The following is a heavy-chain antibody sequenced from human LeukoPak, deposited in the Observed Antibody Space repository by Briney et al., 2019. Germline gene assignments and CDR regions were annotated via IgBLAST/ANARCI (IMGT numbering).Heavy chain of an antibody. Sequence: PSETLSLTCAVYGVSFSGYYWSWLRQPPGKGLEWVGEINHSGSTNYNPSLKSRVTISVDTSKTQFSLKLSSVTAADTAVYYCARGRSITMVRGGRARNWFDPWGQGTLVTVSS. D-gene: IGHD3-10*01. V-gene: IGHV4-34*01. CDR2: INHSGST. J-gene: IGHJ5*02. CDR3: ARGRSITMVRGGRARNWFDP. CDR1: GVSFSGYY.